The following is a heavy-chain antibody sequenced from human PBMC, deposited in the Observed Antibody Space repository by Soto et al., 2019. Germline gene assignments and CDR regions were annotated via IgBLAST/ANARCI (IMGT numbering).Heavy chain of an antibody. V-gene: IGHV3-30-3*01. Sequence: QVHLVESGGGVVQPGRSLRVSCTASEFSFNNYAVHWVRQTPGEGLEWVALISSDGNNKYYPDSVKGRFTISRDHSNNTVYLQMHSLRLDDTAVYYCATWTLPLSWSWLQSAAGKFDDWGQGTLVTVSS. CDR2: ISSDGNNK. CDR3: ATWTLPLSWSWLQSAAGKFDD. J-gene: IGHJ4*02. CDR1: EFSFNNYA. D-gene: IGHD3-10*01.